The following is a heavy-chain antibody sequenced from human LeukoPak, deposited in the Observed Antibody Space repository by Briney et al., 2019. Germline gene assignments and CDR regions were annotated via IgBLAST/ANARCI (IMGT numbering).Heavy chain of an antibody. D-gene: IGHD2-15*01. J-gene: IGHJ5*02. CDR2: ILYNGSNK. CDR1: GFTFSSSG. V-gene: IGHV3-33*01. CDR3: ARAGGYCSGGSCYRGYSWFDP. Sequence: GGSLRLSCAASGFTFSSSGMHWVRQAPGKGLEWVAVILYNGSNKYYADSVKGRFTISRDNSKNTLYLQMNSLKVEDTAVYYCARAGGYCSGGSCYRGYSWFDPWGQGTLVTVSS.